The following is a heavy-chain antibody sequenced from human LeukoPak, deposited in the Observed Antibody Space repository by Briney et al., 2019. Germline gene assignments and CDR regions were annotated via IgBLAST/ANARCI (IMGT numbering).Heavy chain of an antibody. Sequence: PSETLSLTCTVSGYSISSGYYWGWIRQPPGKGLEWIGSIYHSGSTYYNPSLKSRVTISVDTSKNQFSLKLSSVTAADTAVYYCARVVWLSGLYYYMDVWGNGTTVTVSS. CDR1: GYSISSGYY. D-gene: IGHD3-16*01. V-gene: IGHV4-38-2*02. J-gene: IGHJ6*03. CDR3: ARVVWLSGLYYYMDV. CDR2: IYHSGST.